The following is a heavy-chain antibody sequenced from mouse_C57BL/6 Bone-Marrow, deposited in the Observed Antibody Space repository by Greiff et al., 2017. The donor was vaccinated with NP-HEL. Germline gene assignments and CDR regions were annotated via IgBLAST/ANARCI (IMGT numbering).Heavy chain of an antibody. CDR2: ISDGGSYT. CDR1: GFTFSSYA. Sequence: DVMLVESGGGLVKPGGSLKLSCASSGFTFSSYAMSWVRQTPEQRLEWVATISDGGSYTYYPDNVKGRFTISRDNAKNNLYLQMSHLKSEDTAMYYCARASYYPYAMDYWGQGTSVTVSS. J-gene: IGHJ4*01. V-gene: IGHV5-4*03. CDR3: ARASYYPYAMDY. D-gene: IGHD1-1*01.